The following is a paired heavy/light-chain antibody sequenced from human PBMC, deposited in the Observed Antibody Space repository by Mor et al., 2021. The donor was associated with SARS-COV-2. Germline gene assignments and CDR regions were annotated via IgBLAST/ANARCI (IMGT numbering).Light chain of an antibody. J-gene: IGKJ3*01. Sequence: EIVMTQSPATLSVSPGERATLSCRASQSVTSNLAWYQQKPGQAPRLLIYDASTRTTGVPARFSGSGSGTDFTLTISGLQSEDLAVYYCQQYNNWPRTFGPGTKVEIK. V-gene: IGKV3-15*01. CDR2: DAS. CDR1: QSVTSN. CDR3: QQYNNWPRT.
Heavy chain of an antibody. CDR2: LSWNSGSL. D-gene: IGHD5-12*01. J-gene: IGHJ3*02. Sequence: EVQLVESGGGLVQPGRSLRLSCAASGFTFDDYAMHWVRQAPGKGLEWVSGLSWNSGSLGYADSVKGRFSISRDNARNSLYLQMNSLRVDDTALYYCAKAHTAERWLNADDGFDIWGQGTLVTVSS. CDR3: AKAHTAERWLNADDGFDI. CDR1: GFTFDDYA. V-gene: IGHV3-9*01.